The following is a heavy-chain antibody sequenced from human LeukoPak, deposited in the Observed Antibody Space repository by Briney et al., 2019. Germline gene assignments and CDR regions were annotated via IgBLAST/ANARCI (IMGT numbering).Heavy chain of an antibody. V-gene: IGHV3-74*01. J-gene: IGHJ4*02. CDR1: GFSFSGHW. CDR2: ISPTGSTT. D-gene: IGHD6-6*01. CDR3: ARGPNSNWSGLDF. Sequence: GGSLRLFCTASGFSFSGHWMHWARQLPGKGLVWVSRISPTGSTTSYADSVKGRFTVSRDNARNTLYLQVNNLRAEDTAVYYCARGPNSNWSGLDFWGQGTLLTVSS.